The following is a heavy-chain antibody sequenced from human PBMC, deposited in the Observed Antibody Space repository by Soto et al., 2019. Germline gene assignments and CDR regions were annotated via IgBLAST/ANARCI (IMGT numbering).Heavy chain of an antibody. CDR2: IKQDGSAR. J-gene: IGHJ4*02. CDR1: GFTFSNYW. D-gene: IGHD2-15*01. Sequence: GGSLRLSCAASGFTFSNYWMTWVRQAPGRGLEWVANIKQDGSARHYVDSVKGRFTVSRDNAKNSLYLQMNSLRAEDTAVYYCVRTSLVVAAATREDYWGQGTLVTVSS. V-gene: IGHV3-7*05. CDR3: VRTSLVVAAATREDY.